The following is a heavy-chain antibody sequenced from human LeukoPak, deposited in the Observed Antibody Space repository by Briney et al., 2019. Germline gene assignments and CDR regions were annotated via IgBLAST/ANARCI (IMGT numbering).Heavy chain of an antibody. CDR2: FDPEDGET. J-gene: IGHJ5*02. CDR3: ATYSSSWKRGNWFDP. CDR1: GYTLTELS. V-gene: IGHV1-24*01. Sequence: ASVTVSCKVSGYTLTELSMHWVRQAPGKGLEWMGGFDPEDGETIYAQKFQGRVTMTEDTSTDTAYMELSSLRSEDTAVYYCATYSSSWKRGNWFDPWGQGTLVTVSS. D-gene: IGHD6-13*01.